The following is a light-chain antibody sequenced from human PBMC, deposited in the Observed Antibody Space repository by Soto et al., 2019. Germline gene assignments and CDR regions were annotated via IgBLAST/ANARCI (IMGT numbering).Light chain of an antibody. V-gene: IGLV2-14*01. Sequence: QSVLTQPASVSGSPGQSITISCTGTSSDVGGYNYVSWYQQHPGKAPKLMIYDVSNRPSGGSNRFSGFKSRNTASLTIAGLQAEDEADDYCSSYTSSSTVVFGGGTKLTVL. CDR2: DVS. CDR1: SSDVGGYNY. CDR3: SSYTSSSTVV. J-gene: IGLJ2*01.